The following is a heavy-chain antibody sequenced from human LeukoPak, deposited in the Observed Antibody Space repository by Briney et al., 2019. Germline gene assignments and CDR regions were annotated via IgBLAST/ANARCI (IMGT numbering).Heavy chain of an antibody. CDR2: IYYSGST. D-gene: IGHD3-10*01. Sequence: PSETLSLTCTVSGGSISSGDYYWSWIRQPPGKGLEWIGYIYYSGSTYYNPSLKSRVTISVDTSKNQFSLKLSSVTAADTAVYYCARDRGFRIPFDYWGQGTLATVSS. CDR3: ARDRGFRIPFDY. V-gene: IGHV4-30-4*01. CDR1: GGSISSGDYY. J-gene: IGHJ4*02.